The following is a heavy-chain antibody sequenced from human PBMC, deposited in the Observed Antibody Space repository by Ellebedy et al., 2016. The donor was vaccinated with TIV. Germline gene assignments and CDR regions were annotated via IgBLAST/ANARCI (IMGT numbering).Heavy chain of an antibody. CDR2: IHPSGSS. CDR3: ARGRDEAKTGY. Sequence: MPGGSLRLSCAVYGASFTDYYWTWIRQPPGKGLEWIGEIHPSGSSTYNPSLKSRVTISLDTSKNQISLKLNSVTAADTAVYYCARGRDEAKTGYWGQGTLVTVSS. V-gene: IGHV4-34*01. D-gene: IGHD6-6*01. J-gene: IGHJ4*02. CDR1: GASFTDYY.